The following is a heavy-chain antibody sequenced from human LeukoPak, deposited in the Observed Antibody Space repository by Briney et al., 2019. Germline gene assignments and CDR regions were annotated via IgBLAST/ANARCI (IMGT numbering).Heavy chain of an antibody. J-gene: IGHJ5*02. CDR3: ARGVVVITATPYNWFDP. Sequence: GGSLRLSCAASGFTFSSYGMHWVRQAPGKGLEWVAVISYDGSNKYYVDSVKGRFTISRDNSKNTLYLQMNSLRAGDTAVYYCARGVVVITATPYNWFDPWGQGTLVTVSS. D-gene: IGHD2-15*01. CDR2: ISYDGSNK. V-gene: IGHV3-30*03. CDR1: GFTFSSYG.